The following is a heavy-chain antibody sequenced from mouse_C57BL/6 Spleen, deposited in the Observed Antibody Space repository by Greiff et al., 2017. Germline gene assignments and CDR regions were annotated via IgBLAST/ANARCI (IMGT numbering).Heavy chain of an antibody. J-gene: IGHJ4*01. CDR1: GYTFTSYW. V-gene: IGHV1-55*01. CDR2: IYPGSGST. D-gene: IGHD1-1*01. Sequence: QVQLQQPGAELVKPGASVKMSCKASGYTFTSYWITWVKQRPGQGLEWIGDIYPGSGSTNYNEKFKSKATLTVDTSSSTAYVQLSSLTSEDSAVYYCARSPNYYGSSSYAMDYGGQGTSVTVSS. CDR3: ARSPNYYGSSSYAMDY.